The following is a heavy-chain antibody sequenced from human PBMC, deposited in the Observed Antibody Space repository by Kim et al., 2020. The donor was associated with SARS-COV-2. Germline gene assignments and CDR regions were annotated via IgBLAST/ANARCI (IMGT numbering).Heavy chain of an antibody. CDR1: GGSISSSNW. J-gene: IGHJ4*02. CDR3: ARVESSGWPEIYWLSFDY. V-gene: IGHV4-4*02. D-gene: IGHD6-19*01. Sequence: SETLSLTCAVSGGSISSSNWWSWVRQPPGKGLEWIGEIYHSGSTNYNPSLKSRVTISVDKSKNQFSLKLSSVTAADTAVYYCARVESSGWPEIYWLSFDYWGQGTLVTVSS. CDR2: IYHSGST.